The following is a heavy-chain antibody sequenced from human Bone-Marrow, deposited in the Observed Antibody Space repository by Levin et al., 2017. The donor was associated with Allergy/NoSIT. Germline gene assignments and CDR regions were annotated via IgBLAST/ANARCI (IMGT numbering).Heavy chain of an antibody. CDR2: ISFDGSNK. V-gene: IGHV3-30-3*01. J-gene: IGHJ3*02. CDR3: ARVGCSGGGCYRGAFDI. CDR1: GFTFSSYA. D-gene: IGHD2-15*01. Sequence: GESLKISCAASGFTFSSYAMYWVRQAPGKGLEWVAVISFDGSNKYYADSVKGRFTISRDNSKNTLYLQMSSLRPEDTAVYHCARVGCSGGGCYRGAFDIWGHGTMGTVSS.